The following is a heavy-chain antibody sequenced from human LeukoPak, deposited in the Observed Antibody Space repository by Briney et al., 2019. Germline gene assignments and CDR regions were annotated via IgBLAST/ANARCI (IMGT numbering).Heavy chain of an antibody. CDR1: GFALSSHW. CDR2: IKQDGSEK. J-gene: IGHJ4*02. D-gene: IGHD5-24*01. Sequence: RPGGSLRLSCAASGFALSSHWMSWVRQAPGKGLEWVANIKQDGSEKYYVDSVKGRFTISRDNAKNSMYLQMNSLRAEDTAIYYCAKRDGTRGYAFDYWGQGTLVTVSS. V-gene: IGHV3-7*03. CDR3: AKRDGTRGYAFDY.